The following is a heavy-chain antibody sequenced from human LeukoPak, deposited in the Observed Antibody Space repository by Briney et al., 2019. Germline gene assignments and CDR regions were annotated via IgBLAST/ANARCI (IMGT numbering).Heavy chain of an antibody. CDR1: GYTFIGYY. Sequence: ASVKVSCKASGYTFIGYYMHWVRQAPGQGLEWMGWINPNSGGTNYAQKFQGRVTMPRDTSISTAYMELSRLRSDDTAVYYCARDVSENLDAFDIWGQGTMVTVSS. J-gene: IGHJ3*02. CDR2: INPNSGGT. V-gene: IGHV1-2*02. CDR3: ARDVSENLDAFDI.